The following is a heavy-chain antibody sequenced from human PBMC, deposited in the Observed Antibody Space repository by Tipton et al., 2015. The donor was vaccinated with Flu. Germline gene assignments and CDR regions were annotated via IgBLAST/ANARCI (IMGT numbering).Heavy chain of an antibody. CDR1: RFTFSSHS. D-gene: IGHD5-18*01. Sequence: SLRLSCAASRFTFSSHSVIWVRQAPGKGLEWVSSISSSGSYTHYADAVKGRFTASRDNGRDSLYLQMNSLRAEDTAVYYCARGPPGGRDTSMVKPPGCWGQGTLVTVSS. CDR2: ISSSGSYT. J-gene: IGHJ4*02. CDR3: ARGPPGGRDTSMVKPPGC. V-gene: IGHV3-21*01.